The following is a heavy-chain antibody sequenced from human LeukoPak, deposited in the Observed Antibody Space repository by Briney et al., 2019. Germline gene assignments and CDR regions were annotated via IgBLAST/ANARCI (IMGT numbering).Heavy chain of an antibody. J-gene: IGHJ2*01. CDR2: IYYSGST. Sequence: SETLSLTCNVSGGSMSSYYWSWIRQPPGKGLEWIGYIYYSGSTNYNPSLKSRVTISVDTSRNQFSLKLSSVTAADTAVYYCARIFRLGWYFDLWGRGTLVTVSS. CDR3: ARIFRLGWYFDL. CDR1: GGSMSSYY. V-gene: IGHV4-59*08.